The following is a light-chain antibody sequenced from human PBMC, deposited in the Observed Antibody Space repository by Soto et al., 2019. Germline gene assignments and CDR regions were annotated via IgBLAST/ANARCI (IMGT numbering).Light chain of an antibody. J-gene: IGLJ2*01. CDR2: EVV. CDR1: SSDVGPYNL. Sequence: QSALTQPASVSGSPGQSITISCTGSSSDVGPYNLVSWYQHHPGKAPKLMISEVVRRPSGVSNRFSGSKSGNTASLTISGPQAEDEAEYYCCSYAGSSMFVFGGGTKLTVL. CDR3: CSYAGSSMFV. V-gene: IGLV2-23*02.